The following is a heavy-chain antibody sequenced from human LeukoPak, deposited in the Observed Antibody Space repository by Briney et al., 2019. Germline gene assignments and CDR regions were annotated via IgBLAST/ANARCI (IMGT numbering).Heavy chain of an antibody. CDR1: GGSISSYY. V-gene: IGHV4-59*08. CDR3: ARFIYDSGGYYLDD. D-gene: IGHD3-22*01. CDR2: IYHSGST. Sequence: PSETLSLTCTASGGSISSYYWSWIRQSPGKGLEWIGYIYHSGSTQCNPALKSRVTMSVDTSKNQFSLKLSSVTAADTAIYYSARFIYDSGGYYLDDWGQGILVTVSS. J-gene: IGHJ4*02.